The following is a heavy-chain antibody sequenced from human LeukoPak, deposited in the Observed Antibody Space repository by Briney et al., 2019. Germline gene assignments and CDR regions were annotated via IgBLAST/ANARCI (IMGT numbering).Heavy chain of an antibody. CDR1: GGSITGSSYY. Sequence: SETLSLTCSVSGGSITGSSYYWGWIRQPPGKGLEWIGSMYYSGSTYYNPSLKSRVTISVDTSKNQFSLKLSSVTAADTAVYYCARHYYDSTGHYYFDYWGQGTLVTVSS. V-gene: IGHV4-39*01. J-gene: IGHJ4*02. CDR3: ARHYYDSTGHYYFDY. CDR2: MYYSGST. D-gene: IGHD3-22*01.